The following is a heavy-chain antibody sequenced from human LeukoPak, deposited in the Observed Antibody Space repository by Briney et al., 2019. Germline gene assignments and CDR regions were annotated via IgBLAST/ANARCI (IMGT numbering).Heavy chain of an antibody. D-gene: IGHD6-19*01. CDR2: IYYSGDT. Sequence: SETLSLTCTVSGGPISSSSYYWGWIRHPPGKRLEWIGSIYYSGDTYYNPSLKSRRVTISVDTSKNQFSLRLSSVTAADTAVYCCARHQWHYYYYMGVWGKGSTVTVSS. V-gene: IGHV4-39*01. J-gene: IGHJ6*03. CDR3: ARHQWHYYYYMGV. CDR1: GGPISSSSYY.